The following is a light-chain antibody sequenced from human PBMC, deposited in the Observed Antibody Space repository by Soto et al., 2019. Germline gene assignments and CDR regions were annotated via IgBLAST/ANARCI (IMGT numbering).Light chain of an antibody. J-gene: IGLJ2*01. V-gene: IGLV2-23*01. Sequence: QSVLTQPASXXGXXXXXXXISCTGTSSDVGSYNLVSWYQQHPGKAPKLMIYEGSKRPSGVSNRFSGSKSGNTASLTISGLQAEDEADYYCCSYAGSSTSVVFGGGTKVTVL. CDR1: SSDVGSYNL. CDR2: EGS. CDR3: CSYAGSSTSVV.